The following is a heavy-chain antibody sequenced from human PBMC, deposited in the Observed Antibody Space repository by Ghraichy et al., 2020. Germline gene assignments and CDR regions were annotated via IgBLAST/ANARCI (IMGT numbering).Heavy chain of an antibody. J-gene: IGHJ4*02. CDR3: ARHSTYYYGSGSQSGNFDY. D-gene: IGHD3-10*01. CDR1: GGSFSSYY. V-gene: IGHV4-59*08. Sequence: SETLSLTCTVSGGSFSSYYWSWIRQPPGKGLEWIGYIYYSGSTNYNPSLKSRVTISVDTSKNQFSLKLSSVTAADTAVYYCARHSTYYYGSGSQSGNFDYWGQGTLVTVSS. CDR2: IYYSGST.